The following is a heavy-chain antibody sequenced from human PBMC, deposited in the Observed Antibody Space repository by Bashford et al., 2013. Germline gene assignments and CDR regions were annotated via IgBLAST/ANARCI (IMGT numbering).Heavy chain of an antibody. J-gene: IGHJ6*01. D-gene: IGHD5-18*01. CDR1: GGSISSGGYY. Sequence: SETLSLTCTVSGGSISSGGYYWSWIRQHPGKGLEWIGYIYYSGSTYYNPSLKSRVTISVATSKNQFSLELSSVTAADTAVYYCAGRWGAGQHTAYYFLYGVGFWGPRGPRSPSPQ. CDR3: AGRWGAGQHTAYYFLYGVGF. CDR2: IYYSGST. V-gene: IGHV4-31*03.